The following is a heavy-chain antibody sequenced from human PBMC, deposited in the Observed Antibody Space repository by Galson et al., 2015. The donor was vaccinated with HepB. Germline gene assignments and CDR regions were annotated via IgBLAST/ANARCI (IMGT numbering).Heavy chain of an antibody. Sequence: SVKVSCKASGYTFTSYAMNWVRQAPGQGLEWMGWINTNTGNPTYAQGFTGRFVFSLDTSVSTAYLQISSLKAEDTAVYYCARAPPRGSGWFSRRPAEYLQHWGQGTLVTVSS. D-gene: IGHD6-19*01. J-gene: IGHJ1*01. CDR1: GYTFTSYA. CDR3: ARAPPRGSGWFSRRPAEYLQH. V-gene: IGHV7-4-1*02. CDR2: INTNTGNP.